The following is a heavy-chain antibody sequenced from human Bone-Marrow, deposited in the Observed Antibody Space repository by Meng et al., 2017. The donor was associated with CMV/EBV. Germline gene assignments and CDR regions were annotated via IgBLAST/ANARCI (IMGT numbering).Heavy chain of an antibody. D-gene: IGHD2-21*01. Sequence: GGSLRLSCAASGFTFSSSGMHWVRQAPGKGLEWVTFIRYDGGNKYYADSVKGRFTISRDNSKNTLYLQMNSLRAEDTAVYYCARAYCGDIACAPSYWGQGTLVTSSS. V-gene: IGHV3-30*02. CDR2: IRYDGGNK. CDR1: GFTFSSSG. CDR3: ARAYCGDIACAPSY. J-gene: IGHJ4*02.